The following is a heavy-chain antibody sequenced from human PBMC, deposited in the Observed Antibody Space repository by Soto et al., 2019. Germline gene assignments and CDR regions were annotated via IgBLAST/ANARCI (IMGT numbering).Heavy chain of an antibody. V-gene: IGHV3-30*18. Sequence: PGGSLRLSCAASGFSFSSYGMHWVRQAPGEGLEWVALISYDGSNKYYADSVKGRFTISRDNSKNTLYLQMNSLRPEDTAVYYCAKDPSVHGFVIEPTTMGHWGQGTLVTVSS. CDR2: ISYDGSNK. CDR3: AKDPSVHGFVIEPTTMGH. CDR1: GFSFSSYG. D-gene: IGHD2-2*01. J-gene: IGHJ1*01.